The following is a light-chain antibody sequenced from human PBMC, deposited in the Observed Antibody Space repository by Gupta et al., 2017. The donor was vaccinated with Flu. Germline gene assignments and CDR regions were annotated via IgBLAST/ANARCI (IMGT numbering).Light chain of an antibody. CDR2: KDT. CDR1: ILPKKY. Sequence: SYELTQPSSVSVSPGQTAKITCSGDILPKKYARWFQQKPGQAPGLVIYKDTERPSGIPERFSGSSSGNTVTLTISGTQVEDEAYYYCYSAADNKLVFGGGTKLTVL. V-gene: IGLV3-27*01. J-gene: IGLJ2*01. CDR3: YSAADNKLV.